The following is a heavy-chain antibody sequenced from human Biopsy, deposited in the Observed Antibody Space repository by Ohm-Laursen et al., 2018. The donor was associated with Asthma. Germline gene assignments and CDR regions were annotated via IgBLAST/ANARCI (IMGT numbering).Heavy chain of an antibody. CDR2: IKHDGSEK. D-gene: IGHD3-10*01. Sequence: SLRLSCAASGFTFRSYAMHWVRQAPGKGLEWVANIKHDGSEKNHVDSLKGRFTISRDNAKNSLYLQINSLRADDTAVYYCARDFGNRYSETHLEYWGQGTLVTVSS. J-gene: IGHJ4*02. V-gene: IGHV3-7*01. CDR1: GFTFRSYA. CDR3: ARDFGNRYSETHLEY.